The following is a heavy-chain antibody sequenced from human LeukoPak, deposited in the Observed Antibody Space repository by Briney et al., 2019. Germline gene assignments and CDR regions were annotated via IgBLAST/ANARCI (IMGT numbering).Heavy chain of an antibody. J-gene: IGHJ4*02. D-gene: IGHD5-18*01. CDR3: ASETDTTMRD. V-gene: IGHV3-21*01. CDR2: INTRSSSS. CDR1: GFIFSIYN. Sequence: GGSLRLSCAASGFIFSIYNMNWVRQAPGKGLEWVSSINTRSSSSYYADSVKGRFTISRGNAKNSLYLQMNSLGVEDSAVYYCASETDTTMRDWGQGTLVTVSS.